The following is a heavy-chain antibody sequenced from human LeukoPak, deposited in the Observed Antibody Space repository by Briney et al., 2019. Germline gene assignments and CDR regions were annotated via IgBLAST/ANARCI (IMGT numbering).Heavy chain of an antibody. V-gene: IGHV4-59*08. D-gene: IGHD2-15*01. CDR3: ARVHDYCSGGSCVNWFDP. CDR2: IYYSGST. Sequence: SETLSLTCTVSGGSISSYYWSWIRQPPGKGLEWIGYIYYSGSTYYNPSLTSRVTISVDTSKNQFSLKLSSVTAADTAVYYCARVHDYCSGGSCVNWFDPWGQGTLVTVSS. J-gene: IGHJ5*02. CDR1: GGSISSYY.